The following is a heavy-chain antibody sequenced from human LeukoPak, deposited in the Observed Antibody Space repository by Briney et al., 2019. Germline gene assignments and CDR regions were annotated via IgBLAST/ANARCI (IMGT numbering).Heavy chain of an antibody. J-gene: IGHJ4*02. CDR3: ATDSLYYYDSSGYYFV. D-gene: IGHD3-22*01. CDR1: GYTLTELS. Sequence: GASVKVSCKVSGYTLTELSMHWVRQAPGKGLEWMGGFDPEDGETIYAQKFQGRVTMTEDTSTDTAYMELSSLRSEDTAVYYCATDSLYYYDSSGYYFVWGQGTLVTVSS. V-gene: IGHV1-24*01. CDR2: FDPEDGET.